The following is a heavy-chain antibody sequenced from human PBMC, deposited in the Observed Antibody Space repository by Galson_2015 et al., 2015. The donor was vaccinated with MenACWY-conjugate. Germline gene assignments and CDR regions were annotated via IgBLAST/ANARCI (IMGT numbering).Heavy chain of an antibody. CDR1: GFSFSGSW. Sequence: SLRLSCAASGFSFSGSWMSWVRQAPGKGLEWVANIKQDASEKYYVDSVKGRFAISRDNAKTSLYLQMNSLGAEDTAVYYCAREGNDYDFWSTYYYYFDYWGQGTLVTVSS. CDR2: IKQDASEK. J-gene: IGHJ4*02. D-gene: IGHD3-3*01. V-gene: IGHV3-7*03. CDR3: AREGNDYDFWSTYYYYFDY.